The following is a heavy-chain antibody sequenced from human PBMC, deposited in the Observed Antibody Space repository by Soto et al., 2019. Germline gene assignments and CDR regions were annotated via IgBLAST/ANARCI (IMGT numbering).Heavy chain of an antibody. V-gene: IGHV3-21*01. CDR1: GFTFSSYS. CDR3: ARDGYSYGSYVSGYYGMAV. CDR2: ISSSSSYI. J-gene: IGHJ6*02. D-gene: IGHD5-18*01. Sequence: GGSLRLSCAASGFTFSSYSMNWVRQAPGKGLEWVSSISSSSSYIYYADSVKGRFTISRDNAKNSLYLQMNSLRAEDTAVYYCARDGYSYGSYVSGYYGMAVWGQGTTVTVSS.